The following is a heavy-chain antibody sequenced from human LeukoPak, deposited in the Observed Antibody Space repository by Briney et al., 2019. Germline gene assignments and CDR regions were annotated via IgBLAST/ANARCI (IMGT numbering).Heavy chain of an antibody. Sequence: PGRSLRLSCATSGFTFDEYAMHWVRHAPGKGLEWVSGISWNSGGLGYADSVKGRFTISRDNAKNSLYLQMNSLRAEDTALYYCAKDVSPIYSTSWSLHYYYGMDVWGQGTTVTVSS. CDR2: ISWNSGGL. CDR3: AKDVSPIYSTSWSLHYYYGMDV. V-gene: IGHV3-9*01. D-gene: IGHD2-2*01. CDR1: GFTFDEYA. J-gene: IGHJ6*02.